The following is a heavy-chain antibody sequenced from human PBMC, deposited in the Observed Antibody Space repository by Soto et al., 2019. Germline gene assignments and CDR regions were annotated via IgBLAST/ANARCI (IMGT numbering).Heavy chain of an antibody. J-gene: IGHJ4*02. CDR3: AGGRGWLTRY. D-gene: IGHD3-22*01. CDR2: MHYTGST. CDR1: GASISGHY. Sequence: PSETLSLTCTVSGASISGHYWGWFRQPPGKRPEWIGYMHYTGSTNYNPSLQSRVAISLDTSKNQYSLNLISVTAADTAVYYCAGGRGWLTRYWGRGPRVTVAS. V-gene: IGHV4-59*11.